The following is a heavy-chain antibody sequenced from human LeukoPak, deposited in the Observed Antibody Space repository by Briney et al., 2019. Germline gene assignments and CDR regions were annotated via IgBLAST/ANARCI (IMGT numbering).Heavy chain of an antibody. Sequence: SETLSLTCTVSGGSISSYYWSWIRQPPGKGLEWIGYIYYSGSTNYNPSLKSRVTISVDTSKNQFSLKLSSVTAADTAVYYCARAGDTAMVRDYYYYYMDVWDKGTTVTVSS. D-gene: IGHD5-18*01. V-gene: IGHV4-59*01. CDR2: IYYSGST. CDR1: GGSISSYY. CDR3: ARAGDTAMVRDYYYYYMDV. J-gene: IGHJ6*03.